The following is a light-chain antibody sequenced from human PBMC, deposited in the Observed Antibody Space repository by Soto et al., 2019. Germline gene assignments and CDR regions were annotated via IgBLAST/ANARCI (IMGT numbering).Light chain of an antibody. J-gene: IGLJ3*02. V-gene: IGLV2-14*01. CDR1: RIDVGGYNY. Sequence: QSALTQPASVSGSPGQSIALSCTGTRIDVGGYNYVSWYQQPPGKAPKLIIYDVSDRPPGVSTRFSGSKSGNTASLTISGLQADDESDYYCSSYTRQSTVVFGGGTKVTVL. CDR2: DVS. CDR3: SSYTRQSTVV.